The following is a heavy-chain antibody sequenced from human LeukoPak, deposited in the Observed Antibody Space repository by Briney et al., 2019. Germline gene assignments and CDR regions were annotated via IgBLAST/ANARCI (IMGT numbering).Heavy chain of an antibody. CDR3: AKHSVYTYNPIDF. Sequence: GGSLRLSCSVSGFIFSNHAMHWVRQAPGKGLECVAYISYDRSIQLYGDSVKGRFTISRDNSKDMLFLQMNSLRVDDTAIYYCAKHSVYTYNPIDFWGQGTLVTVSS. D-gene: IGHD2-2*02. J-gene: IGHJ4*02. CDR2: ISYDRSIQ. V-gene: IGHV3-30*02. CDR1: GFIFSNHA.